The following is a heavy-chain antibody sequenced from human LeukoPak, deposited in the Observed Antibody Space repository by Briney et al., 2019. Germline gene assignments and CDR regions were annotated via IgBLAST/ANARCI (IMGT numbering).Heavy chain of an antibody. CDR1: GFTFSSYA. Sequence: PGGSLRLSCAASGFTFSSYAMSWVRQAPGKGLEWVSGISGSGSSTYYADSVKGRFTMSRDNSNNTLYLQMNSLRGEDTAVYYCAKSSSSSPRSGVFDIWGQGTMVTVSS. CDR3: AKSSSSSPRSGVFDI. D-gene: IGHD6-6*01. V-gene: IGHV3-23*01. CDR2: ISGSGSST. J-gene: IGHJ3*02.